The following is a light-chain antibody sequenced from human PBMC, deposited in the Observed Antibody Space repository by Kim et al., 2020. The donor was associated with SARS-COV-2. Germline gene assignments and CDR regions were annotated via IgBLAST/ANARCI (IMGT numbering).Light chain of an antibody. Sequence: ASVGDRATITCRASQNINNWLAWYQQKPGKAPKLLMYKASSLESGVPSRFSGSGSGTEFTLTINSLQPDDFATYYCQQYDTYSWTFGQGTKVDIK. V-gene: IGKV1-5*03. CDR3: QQYDTYSWT. CDR1: QNINNW. J-gene: IGKJ1*01. CDR2: KAS.